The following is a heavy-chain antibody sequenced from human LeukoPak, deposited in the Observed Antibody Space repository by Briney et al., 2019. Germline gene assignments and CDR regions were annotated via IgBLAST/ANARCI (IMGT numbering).Heavy chain of an antibody. CDR3: ARGYSSSWSRTEYYYYGMDV. CDR1: GGSFSGYY. Sequence: PSETLSLTCAVYGGSFSGYYWSWISQPPGKWLEWIGEINHSGSTNYNPSLKSRVTISVDTSKNQFSLKLSSVTAADTAEYYCARGYSSSWSRTEYYYYGMDVWGQGTTVTVSS. CDR2: INHSGST. J-gene: IGHJ6*02. D-gene: IGHD6-13*01. V-gene: IGHV4-34*01.